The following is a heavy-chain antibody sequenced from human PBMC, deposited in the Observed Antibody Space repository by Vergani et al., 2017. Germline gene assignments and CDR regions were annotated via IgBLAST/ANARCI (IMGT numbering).Heavy chain of an antibody. Sequence: QVQLVQSGAEVKKPGASVKVSCKASGYTFTSYGISWLRQAPGQGLEWMGWISAYNGHTNYAQKLQGRVTMTTDTSTSTADMELRSLRSDDTAVYYCARCYYYDSRGYYYPDYYDGMDVWGQGTTVTVSS. CDR2: ISAYNGHT. V-gene: IGHV1-18*01. D-gene: IGHD3-22*01. CDR1: GYTFTSYG. J-gene: IGHJ6*02. CDR3: ARCYYYDSRGYYYPDYYDGMDV.